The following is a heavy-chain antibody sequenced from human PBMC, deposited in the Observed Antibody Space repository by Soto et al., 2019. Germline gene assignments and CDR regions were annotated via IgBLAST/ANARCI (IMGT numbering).Heavy chain of an antibody. CDR3: ARDDIVVVPAANYYYYYGMDV. CDR1: GGSISSYY. V-gene: IGHV4-4*07. D-gene: IGHD2-2*01. J-gene: IGHJ6*02. Sequence: SSETLSLTCTVSGGSISSYYWSWIRQPAGKGLEWIGRIYTSGSTNYNPSLKSRVTMSVDTSKNQFSLKLSSVTAADTAVYYCARDDIVVVPAANYYYYYGMDVWGQGTTVTVSS. CDR2: IYTSGST.